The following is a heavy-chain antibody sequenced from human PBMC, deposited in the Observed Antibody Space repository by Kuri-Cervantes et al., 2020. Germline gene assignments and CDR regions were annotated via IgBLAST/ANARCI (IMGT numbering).Heavy chain of an antibody. CDR3: ARDISADWFDP. V-gene: IGHV3-7*01. D-gene: IGHD3-16*02. CDR2: IKQDGSEK. J-gene: IGHJ5*02. CDR1: GFTFSNYW. Sequence: GGSLRLSCAASGFTFSNYWMSWVRQAPGKGLEWVANIKQDGSEKYYVDSVKGRFTISRDNAKNSLYLQMNRLRAEDTAVYYCARDISADWFDPWGQGTLGTVPS.